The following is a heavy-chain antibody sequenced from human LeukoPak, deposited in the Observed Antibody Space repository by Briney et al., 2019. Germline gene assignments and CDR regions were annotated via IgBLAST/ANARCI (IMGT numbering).Heavy chain of an antibody. Sequence: GSLRLSCAASGFTFSNYWMHWVRQVPGKGLVWVSRINDDGSATFYADSVKGRFTISRDNAKNTLFLQINSLRAEDTAVYYCAREILAPGKTHDYWGQGTLVTVSS. CDR2: INDDGSAT. CDR3: AREILAPGKTHDY. J-gene: IGHJ4*02. V-gene: IGHV3-74*01. CDR1: GFTFSNYW.